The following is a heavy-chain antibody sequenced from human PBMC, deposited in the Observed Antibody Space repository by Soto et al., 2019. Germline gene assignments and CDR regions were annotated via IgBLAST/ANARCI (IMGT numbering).Heavy chain of an antibody. V-gene: IGHV3-30*03. D-gene: IGHD2-15*01. CDR1: GFTFCSYG. Sequence: GGSLRLSCAASGFTFCSYGMHWVRQAPGKGLEWVAVISYDGSNKYYADSVKGRFTISRDNSKNTLYLQMNSLRAEDTAVYYCAAQIGFTPFDPWGQGTLVTVSS. CDR2: ISYDGSNK. J-gene: IGHJ5*02. CDR3: AAQIGFTPFDP.